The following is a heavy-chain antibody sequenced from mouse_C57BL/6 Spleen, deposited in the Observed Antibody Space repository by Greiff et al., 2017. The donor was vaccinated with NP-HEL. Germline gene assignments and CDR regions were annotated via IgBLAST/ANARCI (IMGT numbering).Heavy chain of an antibody. D-gene: IGHD2-4*01. CDR2: INPNYGTT. J-gene: IGHJ2*01. Sequence: EVQLQQSGPELVKPGASVKISCKASGYSFTDYNMNWVKQSNGKSLEWIGVINPNYGTTSYNQKFKGKATLTVDQSSSTAYMQLNSLTSEDSAVYYCARSAHYDYDETVYYFDYWGQGTTLTVSS. V-gene: IGHV1-39*01. CDR3: ARSAHYDYDETVYYFDY. CDR1: GYSFTDYN.